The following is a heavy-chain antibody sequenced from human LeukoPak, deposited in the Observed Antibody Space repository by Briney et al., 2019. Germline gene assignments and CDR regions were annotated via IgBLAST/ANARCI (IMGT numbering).Heavy chain of an antibody. Sequence: ASVKVSCKASGGTFSSYTISWVRQAPGQGLGWMGRIIPILGIANYAQKFQGRVTITADKSTSTAYMELSSLRSEDTAVYYCARAVCSSTSCYTNYFDYWGQGTLVTVSS. CDR1: GGTFSSYT. D-gene: IGHD2-2*02. J-gene: IGHJ4*02. CDR2: IIPILGIA. V-gene: IGHV1-69*02. CDR3: ARAVCSSTSCYTNYFDY.